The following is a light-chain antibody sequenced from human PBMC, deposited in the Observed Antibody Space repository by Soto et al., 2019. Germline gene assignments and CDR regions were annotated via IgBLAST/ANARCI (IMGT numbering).Light chain of an antibody. CDR3: QQANSFPLT. CDR2: AAS. V-gene: IGKV1-12*01. Sequence: DIQLTQSPSSVSASVGDRVTITCRASQVISTWLAWYRQKPGKAPNLLIYAASSLQGGVPSRFSGRGSGTDVTLNISSLQPEDFATYYCQQANSFPLTFGGGTKVELK. CDR1: QVISTW. J-gene: IGKJ4*01.